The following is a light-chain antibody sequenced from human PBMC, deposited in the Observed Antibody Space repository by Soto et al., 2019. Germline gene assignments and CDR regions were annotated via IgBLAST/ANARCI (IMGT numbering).Light chain of an antibody. CDR2: SAS. J-gene: IGKJ1*01. CDR3: QQSYKPPRT. CDR1: QSISSY. V-gene: IGKV1-39*01. Sequence: EIQMTQSPSSLSSSLGDRATISCRASQSISSYLTWYQQKPGKAPKLLIYSASSLHSGVPSRFSGSGSGTDFTLTISNLQPEDFATYYCQQSYKPPRTFGQGTKVEIK.